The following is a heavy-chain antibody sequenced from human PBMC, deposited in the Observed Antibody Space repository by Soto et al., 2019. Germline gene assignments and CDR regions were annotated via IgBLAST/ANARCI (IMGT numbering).Heavy chain of an antibody. CDR1: GGSFSGYY. J-gene: IGHJ4*02. D-gene: IGHD6-13*01. CDR2: INHSGST. Sequence: SATLSLTCAVYGGSFSGYYWSWIRQPPGKGLEWIGEINHSGSTNYNPSLKSRVTISVDTSKNQFSLKLSSVTAADTAVYYCASFRRIAAAGRFDYWGQGTLVTVSS. CDR3: ASFRRIAAAGRFDY. V-gene: IGHV4-34*01.